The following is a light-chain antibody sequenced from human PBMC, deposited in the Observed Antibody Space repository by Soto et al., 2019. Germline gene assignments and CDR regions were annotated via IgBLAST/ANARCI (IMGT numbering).Light chain of an antibody. CDR1: QSVSSN. V-gene: IGKV3-15*01. CDR2: GAS. CDR3: QQYNNWPA. J-gene: IGKJ1*01. Sequence: EIVMTQSPATLSVSPGERATLSCRASQSVSSNLAWYQQKPGQAPRLLIYGASTRATGIPARFSGSGSGTEFTLTISSLQSEDFAVYYRQQYNNWPAFGQGTKVDI.